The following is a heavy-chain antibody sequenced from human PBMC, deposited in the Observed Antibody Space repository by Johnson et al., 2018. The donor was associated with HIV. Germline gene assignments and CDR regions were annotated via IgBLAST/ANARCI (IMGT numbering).Heavy chain of an antibody. J-gene: IGHJ3*02. CDR1: GFSFGDYA. CDR2: IRSNAYGETT. CDR3: TSERFMRLLPLDAFDI. D-gene: IGHD3-16*01. V-gene: IGHV3-49*03. Sequence: VQLVESGGGLVQPGRSLRLSCTTSGFSFGDYAMSWFRQAPGKGLEWVGFIRSNAYGETTEYAASVKGRFTISRDDSKSIAYLQMNGLKTEDTAEYYCTSERFMRLLPLDAFDIWGQGTMFSVSP.